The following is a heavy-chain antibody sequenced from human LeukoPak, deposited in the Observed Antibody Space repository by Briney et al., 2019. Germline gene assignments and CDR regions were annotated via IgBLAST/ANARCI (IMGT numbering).Heavy chain of an antibody. CDR2: ISSSSSSI. Sequence: PGGTLRLSCAASVFTLCGVRFRQAPGKGLERVSSISSSSSSIYYADPAKGRFTITRADDKNSLYLQMNSRRAEDTAVYYCARKGAGYSGYGIDYWGQGTLVTVSS. CDR3: ARKGAGYSGYGIDY. D-gene: IGHD5-12*01. V-gene: IGHV3-21*01. J-gene: IGHJ4*02. CDR1: VFTLCGVR.